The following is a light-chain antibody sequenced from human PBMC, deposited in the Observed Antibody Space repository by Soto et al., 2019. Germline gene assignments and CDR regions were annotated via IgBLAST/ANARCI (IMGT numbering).Light chain of an antibody. CDR2: GAS. CDR1: QSVSSN. CDR3: QQYNKLPPWT. V-gene: IGKV3-15*01. Sequence: EIVMTQSPATLSVSPGERATLSCRASQSVSSNLAWYQQKPGQAPRLLIYGASTRATGIPARFSGSGSGTEFTPTISSLQSENLSVYYCQQYNKLPPWTFGQGTKVEIK. J-gene: IGKJ1*01.